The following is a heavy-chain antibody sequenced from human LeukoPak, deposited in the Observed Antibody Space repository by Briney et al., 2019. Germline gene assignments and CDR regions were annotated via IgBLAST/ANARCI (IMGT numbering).Heavy chain of an antibody. CDR3: ARIYCSSTNCYRHFDY. CDR2: MKQDGSEK. Sequence: GGSLRLSCKASGFTFGTYWMTWVRQAPGKGLEWVANMKQDGSEKYYVDSVKGRFTISRDNAKNSLYLQMNSLRAEDTAVYYCARIYCSSTNCYRHFDYWGQGTLVTVSS. V-gene: IGHV3-7*01. J-gene: IGHJ4*02. CDR1: GFTFGTYW. D-gene: IGHD2-2*01.